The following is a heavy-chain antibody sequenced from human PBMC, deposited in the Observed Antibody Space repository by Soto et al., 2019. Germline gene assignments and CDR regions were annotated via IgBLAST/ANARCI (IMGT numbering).Heavy chain of an antibody. CDR1: GFTFSIYF. D-gene: IGHD4-17*01. J-gene: IGHJ4*02. CDR3: ARGQDSGAVFDS. V-gene: IGHV3-7*01. CDR2: IKQDGNEK. Sequence: PGGSLRLSCAASGFTFSIYFMGWVRQAPGKGLEWVANIKQDGNEKYYVDSVKGRFTISRDNAENSLYLQLHSLRPEDTAVYYCARGQDSGAVFDSWGQGTLVTVSS.